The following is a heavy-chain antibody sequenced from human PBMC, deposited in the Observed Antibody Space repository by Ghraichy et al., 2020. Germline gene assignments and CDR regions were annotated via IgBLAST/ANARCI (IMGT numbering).Heavy chain of an antibody. V-gene: IGHV4-61*01. D-gene: IGHD3-22*01. J-gene: IGHJ6*02. Sequence: SETLSLTCTVSGGSVSSGSYYWSWIRQPPGKGLEWIGYIYYSGSTNYNPSLKSRVTISVDTSKNQFSLKLSSVTAADTAVYYCARDNYDSSGYYSDYYYGMDVWGQGTTVTVSS. CDR2: IYYSGST. CDR3: ARDNYDSSGYYSDYYYGMDV. CDR1: GGSVSSGSYY.